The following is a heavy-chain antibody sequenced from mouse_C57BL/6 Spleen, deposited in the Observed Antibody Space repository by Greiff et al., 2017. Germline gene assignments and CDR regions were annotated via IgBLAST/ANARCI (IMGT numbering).Heavy chain of an antibody. CDR2: IDPEDGDT. D-gene: IGHD2-10*02. Sequence: VQLQQSGAELVRPGASVKLSCTASGFNIKDYYMHWVKQRPEQGLEWIGRIDPEDGDTEYAPKFQGKATMTADTSSNTAYLPLSSLTSEDTAVYYCTTEVSQDYYAMDYWGQGTSVTVSS. V-gene: IGHV14-1*01. J-gene: IGHJ4*01. CDR3: TTEVSQDYYAMDY. CDR1: GFNIKDYY.